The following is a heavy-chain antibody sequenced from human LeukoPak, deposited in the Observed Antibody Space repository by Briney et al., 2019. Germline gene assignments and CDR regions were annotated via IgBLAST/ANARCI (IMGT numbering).Heavy chain of an antibody. CDR1: GDSMSPYF. CDR3: ARGRGAYFYQTTSSKPHGRSYTYINV. Sequence: NPSETLSLTCNVSGDSMSPYFWSWIRQTPAKGLEWLGYLYSNGGTNYNPSLKSRLSTSIDTSDNHFSLELSSVTAADTALYFCARGRGAYFYQTTSSKPHGRSYTYINVWGKGTPVTVSS. CDR2: LYSNGGT. D-gene: IGHD3-10*01. V-gene: IGHV4-59*01. J-gene: IGHJ6*03.